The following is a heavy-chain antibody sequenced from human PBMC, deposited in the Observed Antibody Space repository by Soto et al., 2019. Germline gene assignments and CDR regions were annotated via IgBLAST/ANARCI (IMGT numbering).Heavy chain of an antibody. Sequence: SENLSLTCIVSGDSISRGDYYWNWIRQPPGRGREGIGYIYYSGSTKYHPSLKSRVTISVDTSKNQFSLQLSSVTAADTAVYYCARGSRYFDWLKRYYYYGMDVWGQGTTVTVSS. CDR3: ARGSRYFDWLKRYYYYGMDV. J-gene: IGHJ6*02. CDR2: IYYSGST. CDR1: GDSISRGDYY. D-gene: IGHD3-9*01. V-gene: IGHV4-61*08.